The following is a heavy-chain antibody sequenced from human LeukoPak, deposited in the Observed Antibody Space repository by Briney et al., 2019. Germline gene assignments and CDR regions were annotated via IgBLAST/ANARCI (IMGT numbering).Heavy chain of an antibody. CDR3: ARHRDYYDSSYYFDY. V-gene: IGHV4-61*01. J-gene: IGHJ4*02. CDR2: IYYSGST. Sequence: SETLSLTCTVSGGSVSSGSYYWSWIRQPPGKGLAWIGYIYYSGSTTYNPSLKSRVTISVDTSKHKFSLKLSSVTAADTAVYYCARHRDYYDSSYYFDYWGQGTLVTVSS. CDR1: GGSVSSGSYY. D-gene: IGHD3-22*01.